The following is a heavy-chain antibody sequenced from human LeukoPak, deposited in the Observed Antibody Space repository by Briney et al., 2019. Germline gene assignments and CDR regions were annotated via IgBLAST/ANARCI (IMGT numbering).Heavy chain of an antibody. CDR1: GFTFSSHA. J-gene: IGHJ6*03. CDR3: AKDGHVTYHYFHMDV. D-gene: IGHD3-10*02. Sequence: GGSLRLSCAVSGFTFSSHAMSWVRQAPGKGLEWLSCISASDGATWYADSVKGRFTISRDNSKNTLYLQMNDLRAEDTATYYRAKDGHVTYHYFHMDVWGKGTTVTVSS. V-gene: IGHV3-23*01. CDR2: ISASDGAT.